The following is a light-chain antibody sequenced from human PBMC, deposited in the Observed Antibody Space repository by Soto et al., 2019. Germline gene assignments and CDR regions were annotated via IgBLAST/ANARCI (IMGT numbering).Light chain of an antibody. J-gene: IGLJ3*02. CDR3: ASWDTSLSVAM. CDR1: TSNVGTKH. V-gene: IGLV1-51*01. CDR2: DND. Sequence: QSVLTQPTSVSAALGQTVTISCSGTTSNVGTKHVSWYQQFPGTVPKVLIYDNDKRRSGISDRFSGSRSGTSATLAITGLQTGDEADYYCASWDTSLSVAMFGGGTKLTVL.